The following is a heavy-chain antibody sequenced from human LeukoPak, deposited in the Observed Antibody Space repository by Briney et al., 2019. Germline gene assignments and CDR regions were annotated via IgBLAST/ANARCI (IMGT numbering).Heavy chain of an antibody. J-gene: IGHJ4*02. CDR2: IYYSGST. V-gene: IGHV4-39*01. CDR3: ARLYYDSSAYYHIRYLDY. CDR1: GGSISSSSYY. Sequence: AESLSLTCTVSGGSISSSSYYWVWIRQPPGKGLEGIGSIYYSGSTYYNPSLKSRVTISLDTTQKPFPLNLSSVTAPKTAVYYCARLYYDSSAYYHIRYLDYWGQGTLVTVSS. D-gene: IGHD3-22*01.